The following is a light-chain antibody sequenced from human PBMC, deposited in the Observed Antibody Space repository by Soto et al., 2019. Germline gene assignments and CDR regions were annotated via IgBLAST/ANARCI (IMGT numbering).Light chain of an antibody. CDR3: SSYTSASTPLV. CDR2: DVS. Sequence: QSVLTQPASVSGSPGQSITISCTGTGSDVGGYNYVSWYQQHPGKAPKVMIYDVSNRPSGVSNRFSGSKSGNTASLTISGLQAEDDDDYYCSSYTSASTPLVFGGGTKLTVL. V-gene: IGLV2-14*01. J-gene: IGLJ2*01. CDR1: GSDVGGYNY.